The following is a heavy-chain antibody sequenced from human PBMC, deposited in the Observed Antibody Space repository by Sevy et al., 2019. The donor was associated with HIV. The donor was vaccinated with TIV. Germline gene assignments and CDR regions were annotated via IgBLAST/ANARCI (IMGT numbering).Heavy chain of an antibody. CDR1: GFTFSSNW. CDR2: IKQDGSEI. D-gene: IGHD1-26*01. J-gene: IGHJ3*02. Sequence: GGSLRLSCAASGFTFSSNWMSWVRQAPGKGLEWVANIKQDGSEIYYVDSVKGRFTISRDNAKNSLYLQMSSLRAEDTAVYYCARERGISFRVGAITGAFDIWGQGTMVTVSS. V-gene: IGHV3-7*01. CDR3: ARERGISFRVGAITGAFDI.